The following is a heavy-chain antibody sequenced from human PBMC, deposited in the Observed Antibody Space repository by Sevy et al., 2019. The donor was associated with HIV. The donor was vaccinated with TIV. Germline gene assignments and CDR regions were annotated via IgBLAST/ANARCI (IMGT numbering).Heavy chain of an antibody. CDR3: ARAPNDFWTGGMAV. Sequence: ASVKVSCKASGYAFTGYYIHWVRQAPGQGLEWMGRINPISGGTDDSQKFQGRVTMTRDTSISTAYMDVSRLTSDDTAGYYWARAPNDFWTGGMAVWGQGTVVTVSS. J-gene: IGHJ6*02. D-gene: IGHD3-3*01. CDR1: GYAFTGYY. CDR2: INPISGGT. V-gene: IGHV1-2*06.